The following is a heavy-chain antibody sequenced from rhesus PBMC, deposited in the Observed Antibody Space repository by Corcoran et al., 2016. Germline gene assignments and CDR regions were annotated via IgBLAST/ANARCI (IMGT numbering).Heavy chain of an antibody. CDR3: ARAAYNIWTGYYDY. Sequence: QVQLQESGPGLVKPSETLSPTCAVSGGSISDSYSWSWIRPPPGKGLEWIGYPYGSGGSTYYNPSLKSRVTISTDTSKNQFSLKLSSVTAADTAVYYCARAAYNIWTGYYDYWGQGVLVTVSS. CDR1: GGSISDSYS. V-gene: IGHV4S7*01. J-gene: IGHJ4*01. CDR2: PYGSGGST. D-gene: IGHD3-3*01.